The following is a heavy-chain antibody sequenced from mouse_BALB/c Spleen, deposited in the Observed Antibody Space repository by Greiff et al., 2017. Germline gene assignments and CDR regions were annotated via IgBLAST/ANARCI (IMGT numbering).Heavy chain of an antibody. CDR3: ARRDYYGSSYEYFDV. J-gene: IGHJ1*01. CDR2: IGYSGST. Sequence: DVQLQESGPGLVKPSQSLSLTCTVTGYSITSDYAWNWIRQFPGNKLEWMGYIGYSGSTSYNPSLKSRISITRDTSKNQFFLQLNSVTTEDTATYYCARRDYYGSSYEYFDVWGAGTTVTVSS. D-gene: IGHD1-1*01. CDR1: GYSITSDYA. V-gene: IGHV3-2*02.